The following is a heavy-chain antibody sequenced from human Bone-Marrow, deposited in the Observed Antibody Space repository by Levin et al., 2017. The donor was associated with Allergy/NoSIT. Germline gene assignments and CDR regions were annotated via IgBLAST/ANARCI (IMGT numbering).Heavy chain of an antibody. CDR2: IYDGGKA. V-gene: IGHV4-4*07. J-gene: IGHJ4*02. CDR1: GDFISNHY. CDR3: ARAHSDPQSKKWSMLGD. D-gene: IGHD2-15*01. Sequence: SETLSLTCSVSGDFISNHYWNWIRQPAGKGLEWIGHIYDGGKATYNLALKSRVTMSVDTSKNQFSLNLTSVSAADTAVYYCARAHSDPQSKKWSMLGDWGRGILVTVSS.